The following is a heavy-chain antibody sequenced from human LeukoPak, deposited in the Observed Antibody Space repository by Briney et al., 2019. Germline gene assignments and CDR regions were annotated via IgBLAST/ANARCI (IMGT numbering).Heavy chain of an antibody. CDR3: ARGRITIFGVVMIFDY. CDR2: INPNSGGT. J-gene: IGHJ4*02. CDR1: GYTFTGYY. D-gene: IGHD3-3*01. Sequence: ASVKVSCKASGYTFTGYYMHWVRQAPGQGLEWMGRINPNSGGTNYAQKFQGRVTMTRDTSNSTAYMELSRLRSDDTAVYYCARGRITIFGVVMIFDYWGQGTLVTVSS. V-gene: IGHV1-2*06.